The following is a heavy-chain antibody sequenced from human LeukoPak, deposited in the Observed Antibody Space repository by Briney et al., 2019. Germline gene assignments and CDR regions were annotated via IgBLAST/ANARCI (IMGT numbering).Heavy chain of an antibody. CDR3: ASYGDFSHNLDY. V-gene: IGHV1-2*02. J-gene: IGHJ4*02. CDR2: INANSGVT. Sequence: APVKVSCKASRYTFSGYYVHWVRQAPGQGLEWMGWINANSGVTNYAQNFQGRVTMTRDTSISTVYMELSSLRSDDTAVYYCASYGDFSHNLDYWGQGTLVTVSS. D-gene: IGHD4-17*01. CDR1: RYTFSGYY.